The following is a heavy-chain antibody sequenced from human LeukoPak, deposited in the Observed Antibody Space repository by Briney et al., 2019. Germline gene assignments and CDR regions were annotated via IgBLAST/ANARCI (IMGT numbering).Heavy chain of an antibody. CDR2: ISSSGSTI. V-gene: IGHV3-48*03. D-gene: IGHD3-22*01. CDR1: GFTVSSYN. J-gene: IGHJ4*02. Sequence: GGSLRLSCAASGFTVSSYNMNWVRQAPGKGLEWVSYISSSGSTIYYADSVKGRFTISRDNAKNSLYLQMNSLRAEDTAVYYCARSRGYYSYYFDYWGQGTLVTVSS. CDR3: ARSRGYYSYYFDY.